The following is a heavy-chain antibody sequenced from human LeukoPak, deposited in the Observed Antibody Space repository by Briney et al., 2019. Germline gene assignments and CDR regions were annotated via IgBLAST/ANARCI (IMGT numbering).Heavy chain of an antibody. D-gene: IGHD3-10*01. V-gene: IGHV3-30*18. CDR1: GFTFSSYG. J-gene: IGHJ4*02. CDR3: AKDPAVVWFGSHPDY. CDR2: ISYDGSNK. Sequence: PGGSLRLSCAASGFTFSSYGMHWVRQAPGKGLGWVAVISYDGSNKYYADSVKGRFTISRDNSKNTLYLQMNSLRAEDTAVYYCAKDPAVVWFGSHPDYWGQGTLVTVSS.